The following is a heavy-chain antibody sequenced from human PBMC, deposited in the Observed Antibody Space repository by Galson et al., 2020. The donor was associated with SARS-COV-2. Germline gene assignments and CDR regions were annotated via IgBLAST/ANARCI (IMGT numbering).Heavy chain of an antibody. D-gene: IGHD4-17*01. V-gene: IGHV3-30*04. CDR1: GFTFSSYA. CDR3: ARDSDYGDYMGDFDY. CDR2: ISYDGSNK. J-gene: IGHJ4*02. Sequence: GGSLRLSCAASGFTFSSYAMHWVRQAPGKGLEWVAVISYDGSNKYYADSVKGRFTISRDNSKNTLYLQMNSLRAEDTAVYYCARDSDYGDYMGDFDYWGQGTLVTVSS.